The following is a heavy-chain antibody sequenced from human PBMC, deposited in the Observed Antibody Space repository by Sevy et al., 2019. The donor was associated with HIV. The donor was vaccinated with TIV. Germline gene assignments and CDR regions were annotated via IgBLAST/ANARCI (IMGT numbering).Heavy chain of an antibody. Sequence: SETLSLTYTVSGGSISSFYWSWIRQPPGKGLEWIGYVYYSGRTYYNPSLKSRVTISLDTSKNQFSLKLSSVTAADTAMYYCARRDDSTGYYRTDAFDIWGQGTMVTVSS. CDR2: VYYSGRT. CDR3: ARRDDSTGYYRTDAFDI. J-gene: IGHJ3*02. CDR1: GGSISSFY. D-gene: IGHD3-22*01. V-gene: IGHV4-59*12.